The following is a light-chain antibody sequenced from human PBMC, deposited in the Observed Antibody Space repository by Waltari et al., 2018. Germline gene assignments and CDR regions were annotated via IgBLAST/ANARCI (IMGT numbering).Light chain of an antibody. CDR1: SSDVGGYNY. V-gene: IGLV2-14*03. CDR3: SSYISSDTLEL. Sequence: HSALTQPAPGSGSPGQSITLSCTGTSSDVGGYNYVSWYQQHQGKAPKLMIFDVSNRPSGVSNRFSGSKSGNTASLTVSGLQAEDEADYYCSSYISSDTLELFGGGTSLTVL. J-gene: IGLJ2*01. CDR2: DVS.